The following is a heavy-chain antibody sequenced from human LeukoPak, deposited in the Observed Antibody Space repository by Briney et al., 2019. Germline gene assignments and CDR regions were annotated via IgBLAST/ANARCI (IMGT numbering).Heavy chain of an antibody. V-gene: IGHV1-18*01. Sequence: GASVKVSCKASGYTFTSYGISWVRQAPGQGLEWMGWISAYNGNTNYAQKLQGRVTMTTDTSTSTAYMELRSLRSDDTAVYYCARDSSSWENYNYYYYMDVWGKGTTVTISS. CDR3: ARDSSSWENYNYYYYMDV. D-gene: IGHD6-13*01. J-gene: IGHJ6*03. CDR2: ISAYNGNT. CDR1: GYTFTSYG.